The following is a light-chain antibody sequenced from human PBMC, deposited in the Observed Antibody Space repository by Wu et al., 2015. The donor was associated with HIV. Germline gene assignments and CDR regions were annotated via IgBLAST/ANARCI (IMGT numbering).Light chain of an antibody. CDR1: QSVTSH. CDR2: ETS. Sequence: EIVMTQSPATLSVSSGERATLSCRASQSVTSHLAWYQQKPGQAPRLLMYETSTRAAGVAARFSGSGSATEFTLTISSVQSEDFAVYYCQQYKSWPETFGQGTRLEI. V-gene: IGKV3-15*01. CDR3: QQYKSWPET. J-gene: IGKJ2*01.